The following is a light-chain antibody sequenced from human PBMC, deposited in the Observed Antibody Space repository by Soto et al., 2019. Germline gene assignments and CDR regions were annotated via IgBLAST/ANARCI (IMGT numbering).Light chain of an antibody. CDR1: SSNIGAGYD. CDR2: GDN. J-gene: IGLJ1*01. V-gene: IGLV1-40*01. CDR3: QSYDSSLSSHYV. Sequence: QSVLTQPPSVSGAPRQRVTISCTGRSSNIGAGYDVHWYQQLPGTAPKLLIYGDNNRPSGVPDRFSGSKSGTSASLAITGLQAEDEADYYCQSYDSSLSSHYVFGTGTKLAVL.